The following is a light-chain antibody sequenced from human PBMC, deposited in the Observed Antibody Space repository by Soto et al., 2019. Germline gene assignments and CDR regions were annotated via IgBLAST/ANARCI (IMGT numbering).Light chain of an antibody. J-gene: IGKJ5*01. CDR1: QSVSSN. CDR3: QQYNNGPPDT. CDR2: STS. Sequence: EIVMTQSPDTLSVSPGERATLSCRASQSVSSNLAWYQQKPGQAPRLLIYSTSTRSPDIPVRFSASGSGTEFTLTISSLQSEDSAVYFCQQYNNGPPDTFGQGTLLEIK. V-gene: IGKV3-15*01.